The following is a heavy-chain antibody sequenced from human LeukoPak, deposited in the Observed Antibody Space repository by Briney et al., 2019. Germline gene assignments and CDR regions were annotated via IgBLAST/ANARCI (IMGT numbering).Heavy chain of an antibody. CDR2: FTAGGNST. V-gene: IGHV3-23*01. CDR3: AKVLSKIYIYGPFDY. D-gene: IGHD5-18*01. CDR1: GFTFRDYA. Sequence: GGSLRLSCAASGFTFRDYAMTWVRQAPEKGPEWVSTFTAGGNSTYYADSVKGRFIITRDNSKNTLYLQMNSLRAEDTAVYYCAKVLSKIYIYGPFDYWGQGSLVTVSS. J-gene: IGHJ4*02.